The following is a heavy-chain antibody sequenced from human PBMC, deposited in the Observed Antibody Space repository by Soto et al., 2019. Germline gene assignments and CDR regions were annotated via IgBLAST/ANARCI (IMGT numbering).Heavy chain of an antibody. CDR2: FHYSGDT. Sequence: SETLSLTCTLSCCSINSFYWGCIRQSPGKGLEWIGYFHYSGDTKYNPSLNGRVTISIDTSKNQFSLKLSSVTAADTAVYFCARDFSGWGYYYGLDVWGQGTTVT. D-gene: IGHD6-19*01. CDR1: CCSINSFY. CDR3: ARDFSGWGYYYGLDV. V-gene: IGHV4-59*01. J-gene: IGHJ6*02.